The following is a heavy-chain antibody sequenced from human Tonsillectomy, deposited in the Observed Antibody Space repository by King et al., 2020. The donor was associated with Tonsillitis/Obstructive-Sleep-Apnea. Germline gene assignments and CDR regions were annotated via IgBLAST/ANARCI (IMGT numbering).Heavy chain of an antibody. J-gene: IGHJ4*02. CDR3: TTLKVLGVIDY. V-gene: IGHV3-15*01. CDR2: IKSKADSGTT. CDR1: VFTFSNAW. Sequence: VQLVESGGDLVKPGGSLRLSCAASVFTFSNAWMSWVRQAPGKGLEWVGRIKSKADSGTTDYAAPVKDRFTISRDDSKNTLYLQMNSLKIEDTAVYYCTTLKVLGVIDYWGQGALVTVSS. D-gene: IGHD3-10*01.